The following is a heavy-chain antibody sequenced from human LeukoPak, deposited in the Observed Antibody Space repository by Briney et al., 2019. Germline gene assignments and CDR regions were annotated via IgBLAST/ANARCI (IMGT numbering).Heavy chain of an antibody. CDR1: GYTFTGYY. CDR2: INPNSGVT. J-gene: IGHJ6*03. V-gene: IGHV1-2*02. CDR3: ARGWYRPYYYYMDV. Sequence: GASVKVSCKASGYTFTGYYMHWVRQAPGQGLEWMGWINPNSGVTNYAQNFQGRVTMTRDTSITTAYMELSRPRSDDTAVYYCARGWYRPYYYYMDVWGKGTTVTVSS. D-gene: IGHD6-13*01.